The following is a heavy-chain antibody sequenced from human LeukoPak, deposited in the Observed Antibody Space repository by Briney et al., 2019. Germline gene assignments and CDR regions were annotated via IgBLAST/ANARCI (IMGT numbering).Heavy chain of an antibody. CDR1: GFTFSSYA. V-gene: IGHV3-23*01. J-gene: IGHJ4*02. Sequence: GGSLRLSCAASGFTFSSYAMSWVRQAPGKGLEWVSTLSGSGGNTYYADSVKGRVTISRDNSKNTLYLQMNSLRAEDTAVYHCTKGSYYYDSADYFDYWGQGTLVTVSS. D-gene: IGHD3-22*01. CDR2: LSGSGGNT. CDR3: TKGSYYYDSADYFDY.